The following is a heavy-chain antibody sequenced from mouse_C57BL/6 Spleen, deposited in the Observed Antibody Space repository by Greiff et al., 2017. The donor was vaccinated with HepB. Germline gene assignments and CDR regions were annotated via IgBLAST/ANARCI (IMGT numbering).Heavy chain of an antibody. D-gene: IGHD1-1*01. CDR2: IYPGSGST. CDR3: AKPLNDYGSHWYFDV. CDR1: GYTFTSYW. V-gene: IGHV1-55*01. J-gene: IGHJ1*03. Sequence: VQLQQPGAELVKPGASVKMSCKASGYTFTSYWITWVKQRPGQGLEWIGDIYPGSGSTNYNEKSKSKATLTVDTSSSTAYMQLSSLTSEDSAVYYCAKPLNDYGSHWYFDVWGTGTTVTVSS.